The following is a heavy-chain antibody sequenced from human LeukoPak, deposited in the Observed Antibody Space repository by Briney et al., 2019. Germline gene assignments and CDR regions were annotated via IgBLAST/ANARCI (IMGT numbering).Heavy chain of an antibody. Sequence: GGSPRLSCAASGFTFSSYSMNWVRQAPGKGLEWVSYISSSSSTIYYADSVKGRFTISRDNAKNSLYLQMNSLRAEDTAVYYCARERYCSGGSCKHRLFDYWGQGTLVTVSS. CDR3: ARERYCSGGSCKHRLFDY. CDR2: ISSSSSTI. D-gene: IGHD2-15*01. V-gene: IGHV3-48*01. CDR1: GFTFSSYS. J-gene: IGHJ4*02.